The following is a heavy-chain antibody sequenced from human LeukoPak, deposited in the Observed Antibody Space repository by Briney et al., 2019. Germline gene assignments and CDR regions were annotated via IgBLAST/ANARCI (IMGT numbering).Heavy chain of an antibody. D-gene: IGHD2-15*01. Sequence: ASVKVSCKASGYTFTSYDINWVRQATGQGLEWRGWMNPNSGNTGYAQKCQGRVTMTRNTSISTAYMELSSLRSEDTAVYYCARAGGYCGRISCPYYFDYWGQGSLVAVSS. CDR3: ARAGGYCGRISCPYYFDY. J-gene: IGHJ4*02. CDR2: MNPNSGNT. V-gene: IGHV1-8*01. CDR1: GYTFTSYD.